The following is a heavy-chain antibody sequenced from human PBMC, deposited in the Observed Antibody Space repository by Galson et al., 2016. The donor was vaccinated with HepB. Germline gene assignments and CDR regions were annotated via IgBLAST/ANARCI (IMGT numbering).Heavy chain of an antibody. CDR2: ITGSGGTT. V-gene: IGHV3-23*01. D-gene: IGHD2-15*01. CDR3: AKHRDPGGSSP. CDR1: GFTFSSHA. Sequence: SLRLSCAASGFTFSSHAMSWVRQAPGKGLEWVSSITGSGGTTYYTDSVKGRFTISRDNSKNTLHLQMNSLRAEDTAVYYCAKHRDPGGSSPWDQGTLVTVSS. J-gene: IGHJ5*02.